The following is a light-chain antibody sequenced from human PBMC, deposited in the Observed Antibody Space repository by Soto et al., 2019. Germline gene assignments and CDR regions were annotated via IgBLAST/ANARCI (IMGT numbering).Light chain of an antibody. J-gene: IGKJ4*01. CDR1: QSISSH. V-gene: IGKV3-11*01. Sequence: EIVLTQSPDTLSLSPGERATLSCRASQSISSHLAWYQQKPGQAPRLLIYGASNRATGIAARFSGSGSGTDFTLTISSLKPEDFAVYYCQQRINWPLTFGGGTKVEIK. CDR2: GAS. CDR3: QQRINWPLT.